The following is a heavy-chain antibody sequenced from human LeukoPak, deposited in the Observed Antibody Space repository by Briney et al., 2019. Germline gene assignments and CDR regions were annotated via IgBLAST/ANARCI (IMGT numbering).Heavy chain of an antibody. Sequence: SETLSLTCTVSGYSISSGYYWGWIRQPPGKGLEWIGSIYYSGSTNYNPSLKSRVTISVDKSKNQFSLKLSSVTAADTAVYYCASLMWLGDYWGQGTLVTVSS. CDR3: ASLMWLGDY. J-gene: IGHJ4*02. V-gene: IGHV4-38-2*02. CDR1: GYSISSGYY. CDR2: IYYSGST. D-gene: IGHD6-19*01.